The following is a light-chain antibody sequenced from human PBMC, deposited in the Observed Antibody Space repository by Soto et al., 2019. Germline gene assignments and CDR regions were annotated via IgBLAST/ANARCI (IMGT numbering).Light chain of an antibody. J-gene: IGKJ2*01. CDR3: QQYNNWPPYT. CDR1: QSVSSN. V-gene: IGKV3-15*01. CDR2: GAS. Sequence: EIVMTQSPATLSVSPGERATLSCRASQSVSSNLAWYQQKPGQAPRLLIYGASTRATGIPARFSGSGSGTGSPLTISSLQSEDFAVYYCQQYNNWPPYTFGPGTKLEIK.